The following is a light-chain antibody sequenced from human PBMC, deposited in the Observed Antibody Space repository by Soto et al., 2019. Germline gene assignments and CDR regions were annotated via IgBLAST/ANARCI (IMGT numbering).Light chain of an antibody. CDR2: DAS. CDR3: QQHTSYPLT. CDR1: QSISSK. J-gene: IGKJ1*01. V-gene: IGKV3-15*01. Sequence: EIELTQSPGTLSLSPGERVTVSCRASQSISSKLVWYQQKPGQAPRLLIYDASTRATGIPAGFSGSGSETEFTLTISSLQSEDLAAYYCQQHTSYPLTFGPGTKVDI.